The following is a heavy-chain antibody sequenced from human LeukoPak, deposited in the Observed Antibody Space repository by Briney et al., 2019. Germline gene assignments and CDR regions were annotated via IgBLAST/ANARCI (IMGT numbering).Heavy chain of an antibody. V-gene: IGHV3-33*01. CDR1: GFTFSSYG. J-gene: IGHJ3*02. CDR2: IWYDGSNK. D-gene: IGHD1-26*01. Sequence: GGSLRLSCAASGFTFSSYGMHWVRQAPGKGLEWVAVIWYDGSNKYYADSVKGRFTISRDDSKNTAYLQMNSLKTEDTAVYYCTRELYGATDAFDIWGQGTMVTVSS. CDR3: TRELYGATDAFDI.